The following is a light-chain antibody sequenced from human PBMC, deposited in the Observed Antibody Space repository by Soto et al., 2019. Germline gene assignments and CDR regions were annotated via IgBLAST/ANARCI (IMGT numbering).Light chain of an antibody. Sequence: EIVLTQSPATLSLFPGERAALSCRASQSVSSYLAWYQQKPGQAPRLLIYDASNRATGIPARFSGRGCGTXXXXXXXXXXXXXFAIXYCXQHSNWPPVTFGGGTKVQIK. CDR2: DAS. CDR1: QSVSSY. V-gene: IGKV3-11*01. CDR3: XQHSNWPPVT. J-gene: IGKJ4*01.